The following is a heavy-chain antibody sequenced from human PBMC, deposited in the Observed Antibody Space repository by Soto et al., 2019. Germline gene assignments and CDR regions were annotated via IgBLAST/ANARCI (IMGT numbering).Heavy chain of an antibody. J-gene: IGHJ3*02. CDR3: AKYRKAYCGGDCYSWAFDI. V-gene: IGHV3-23*01. D-gene: IGHD2-21*02. CDR2: ISGSGGST. CDR1: GFTFSSYA. Sequence: EVQLLESGGGLVQPGGSLRLSCAASGFTFSSYAMSWVRQAPGKGLEWVSAISGSGGSTYYADSVKGRFTISRDNSKNTLYLQMNSLRAEDTAVYYCAKYRKAYCGGDCYSWAFDIWGQGTMVTVSS.